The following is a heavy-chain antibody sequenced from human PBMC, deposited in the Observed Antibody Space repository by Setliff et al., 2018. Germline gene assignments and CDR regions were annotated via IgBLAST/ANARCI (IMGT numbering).Heavy chain of an antibody. J-gene: IGHJ4*02. D-gene: IGHD3-16*01. V-gene: IGHV4-39*01. CDR1: GGSITNINYY. Sequence: PSETLSLTCSVSGGSITNINYYWGLIRQPPGKGLEWIGSIFYSGRTFYNPSLKSRVTISVDTSKNQFSLTLSSVTAADTAVYYCARLPNYVWGSPVDYWGQGTLVTVSS. CDR3: ARLPNYVWGSPVDY. CDR2: IFYSGRT.